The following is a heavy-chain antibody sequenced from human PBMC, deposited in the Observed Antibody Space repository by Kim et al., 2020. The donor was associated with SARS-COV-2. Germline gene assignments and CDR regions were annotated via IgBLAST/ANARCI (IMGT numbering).Heavy chain of an antibody. CDR1: GYTFTSYY. CDR3: ARVSDRPSSGTGYYFDY. CDR2: INPSGGST. D-gene: IGHD1-26*01. V-gene: IGHV1-46*01. J-gene: IGHJ4*02. Sequence: ASVKVSCKASGYTFTSYYMHWVRQAPGQGLEWMGIINPSGGSTSYAQKFQGRVTMTRDTSTSTVYMELSSLRSEDTAVYYCARVSDRPSSGTGYYFDYWGQGTLVTVSS.